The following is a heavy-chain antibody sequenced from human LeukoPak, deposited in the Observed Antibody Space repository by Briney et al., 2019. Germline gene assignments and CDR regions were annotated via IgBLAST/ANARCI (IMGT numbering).Heavy chain of an antibody. D-gene: IGHD6-13*01. CDR3: AKSAVNSAAAAFDY. CDR2: ISYDGSNK. V-gene: IGHV3-30*18. CDR1: GFTFSSYG. Sequence: PGGSLRLSCAASGFTFSSYGMHWVRQTPGKGLEWVAVISYDGSNKYYADSVKGRFTISRDNSKNTLYLQMNSLRAEDTAVYYCAKSAVNSAAAAFDYWGQGTLVTVSS. J-gene: IGHJ4*02.